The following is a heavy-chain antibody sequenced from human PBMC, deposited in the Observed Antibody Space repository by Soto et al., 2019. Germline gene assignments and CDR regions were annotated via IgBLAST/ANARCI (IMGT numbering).Heavy chain of an antibody. J-gene: IGHJ5*02. CDR2: IYHGGST. CDR3: ARGPDR. Sequence: SETLSLTCAVSGGSISSGGYSWSWIRQPPGKGPEWIGYIYHGGSTYYNPSLKSRVTISVDRSKNQFSLKLSSVTAADTAVYYCARGPDRWGQGTLVTVSS. V-gene: IGHV4-30-2*01. CDR1: GGSISSGGYS.